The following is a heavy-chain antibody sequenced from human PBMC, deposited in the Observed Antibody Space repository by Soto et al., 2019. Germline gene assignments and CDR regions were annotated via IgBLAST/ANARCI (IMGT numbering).Heavy chain of an antibody. CDR2: TNPRFRDT. V-gene: IGHV1-2*02. D-gene: IGHD3-10*01. CDR3: ARNMDYYYGPGSGNGHGF. Sequence: QVQLVQSGAELKEPGDSVRVSCEASGYTFTAYYIHWVRQAPGQGLEWMGWTNPRFRDTSYAQDFQGRVSMTRDTSISTVYMELSRLTSDDTAIYYCARNMDYYYGPGSGNGHGFWGQGTTVTVFS. CDR1: GYTFTAYY. J-gene: IGHJ6*02.